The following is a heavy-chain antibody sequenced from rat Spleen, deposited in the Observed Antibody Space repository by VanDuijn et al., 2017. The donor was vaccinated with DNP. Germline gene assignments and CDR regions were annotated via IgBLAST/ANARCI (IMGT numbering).Heavy chain of an antibody. CDR2: ISSSGSN. Sequence: EVQLQELGPGFVKPSQSLSLTCSVTGYSITSNYWGWIRKFPGHKMEWIGHISSSGSNSYNPTLTGRIPNTRDTSKNQFFLQLKTETTEGTATYYCARYEATGYFDYWGRGVMVTVSS. V-gene: IGHV3-1*01. J-gene: IGHJ2*01. CDR3: ARYEATGYFDY. D-gene: IGHD5-1*01. CDR1: GYSITSNY.